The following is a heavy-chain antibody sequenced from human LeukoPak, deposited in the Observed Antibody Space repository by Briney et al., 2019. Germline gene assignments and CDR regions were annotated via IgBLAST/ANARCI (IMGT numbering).Heavy chain of an antibody. CDR3: AREWGRAVAGSVNFDY. CDR2: INHSGST. J-gene: IGHJ4*02. CDR1: GGSISSYY. Sequence: SETLSLTCTVSGGSISSYYWSWIRQPPGKGLEWIGEINHSGSTNYNPSLKSRVTISVDTSKNQFSLKLSSVTAAGTAVYYCAREWGRAVAGSVNFDYWGQGTLVTVSS. V-gene: IGHV4-34*01. D-gene: IGHD6-19*01.